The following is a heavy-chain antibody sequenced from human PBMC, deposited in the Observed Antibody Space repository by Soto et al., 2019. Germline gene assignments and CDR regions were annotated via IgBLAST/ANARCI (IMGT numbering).Heavy chain of an antibody. J-gene: IGHJ4*02. CDR1: GGSISSYY. CDR2: IYYSGST. Sequence: PSETLSLTCTVSGGSISSYYWSWSLQPPGKGLEWIGYIYYSGSTNYNPSLKSRVTISVDTSKNQFSLKLSSVTAADTAVYYCARAVDGSGSYYYWGQGTLVTVSS. CDR3: ARAVDGSGSYYY. D-gene: IGHD3-10*01. V-gene: IGHV4-59*08.